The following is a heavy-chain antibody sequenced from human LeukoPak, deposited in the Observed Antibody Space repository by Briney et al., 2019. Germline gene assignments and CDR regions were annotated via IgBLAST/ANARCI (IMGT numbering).Heavy chain of an antibody. D-gene: IGHD6-19*01. V-gene: IGHV4-34*01. CDR2: INHSGST. CDR1: GGSFSGYY. Sequence: PSXXLSLTCAVYGGSFSGYYWSWIRKPPGKGLEWIGEINHSGSTNYNPSLKSRVTISVDTSKNQFSLKLSSVTAADTAVYYCARGAVAGTWGRGTLVTVSS. CDR3: ARGAVAGT. J-gene: IGHJ2*01.